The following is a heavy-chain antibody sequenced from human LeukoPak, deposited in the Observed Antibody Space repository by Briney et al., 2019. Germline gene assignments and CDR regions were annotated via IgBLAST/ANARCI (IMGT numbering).Heavy chain of an antibody. CDR1: GRSFSGYY. D-gene: IGHD1-26*01. V-gene: IGHV4-34*01. CDR3: AKEEWSGSYY. CDR2: INHSGST. J-gene: IGHJ4*02. Sequence: PSETLSLTCAVYGRSFSGYYWSWIRQPPGKGLEWIGEINHSGSTNYNPSLKSRVTISVDTSKNQFSLKLSSVTAADTAVYYCAKEEWSGSYYWGQGTLVTVSS.